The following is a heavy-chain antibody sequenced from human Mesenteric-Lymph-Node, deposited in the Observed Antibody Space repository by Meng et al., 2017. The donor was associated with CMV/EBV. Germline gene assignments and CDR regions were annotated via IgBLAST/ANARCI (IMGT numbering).Heavy chain of an antibody. CDR1: FSNCG. Sequence: FSNCGNSWVRQAPGQGLEWMGLISTYDGNTNYAQKLQGRVTMTTDTSTSTAYMELRSLRADDTAIYYCARTDGLITIFGVVNHYFDCWGQGTLVTVSS. CDR2: ISTYDGNT. CDR3: ARTDGLITIFGVVNHYFDC. J-gene: IGHJ4*02. V-gene: IGHV1-18*04. D-gene: IGHD3-3*01.